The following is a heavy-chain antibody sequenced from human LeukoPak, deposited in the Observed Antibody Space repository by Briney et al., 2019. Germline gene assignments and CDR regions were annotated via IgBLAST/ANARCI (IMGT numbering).Heavy chain of an antibody. V-gene: IGHV3-23*01. D-gene: IGHD3-22*01. CDR1: GFTFSSYA. J-gene: IGHJ5*02. Sequence: GSLRLSCAASGFTFSSYAMSWVRQAPGKGLEWVSAISGSGGSTHYADSVKGRFTISRDNSKNTLYLQMNSLRAEDTAVYYCAKYYYDSSGYPRFDPWGQGTLVTVSS. CDR3: AKYYYDSSGYPRFDP. CDR2: ISGSGGST.